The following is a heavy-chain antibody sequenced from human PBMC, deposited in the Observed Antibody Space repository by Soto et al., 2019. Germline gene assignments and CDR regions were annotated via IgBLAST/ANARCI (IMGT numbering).Heavy chain of an antibody. CDR2: ISYDGSNK. CDR3: AKDVLTSTRPFET. Sequence: GSLRLSCAASGFTFSSYAMHWVRQAPGKGLEWVAVISYDGSNKYYADSVKGRFTISRDNSKNTLYLQMNSLRAEDTAVYYCAKDVLTSTRPFETWGKGTIVTLS. D-gene: IGHD3-16*01. V-gene: IGHV3-30-3*01. J-gene: IGHJ3*01. CDR1: GFTFSSYA.